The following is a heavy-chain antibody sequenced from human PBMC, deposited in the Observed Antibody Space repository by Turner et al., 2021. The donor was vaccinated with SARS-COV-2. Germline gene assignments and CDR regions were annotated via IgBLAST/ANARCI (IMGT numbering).Heavy chain of an antibody. D-gene: IGHD3-16*01. CDR1: GFTCSNYV. Sequence: EVQLVESGGGFIQSGGSLRLSCTASGFTCSNYVMNWVRQAPGKGLEWLGSISSGDSGTHYADSVKGRFTISRDNAENSLFLEMNSLRVEDTGVYFCARCYLSTFGWFDPWGRGTLVTVSS. J-gene: IGHJ5*02. V-gene: IGHV3-48*03. CDR3: ARCYLSTFGWFDP. CDR2: ISSGDSGT.